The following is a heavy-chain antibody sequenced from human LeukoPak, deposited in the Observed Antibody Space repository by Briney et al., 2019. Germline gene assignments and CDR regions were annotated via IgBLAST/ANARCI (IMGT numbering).Heavy chain of an antibody. Sequence: GGSLRLSCAASGFTFSSYGMHWVRQAPGKVLEWVAFIRYDGSNKYYADSVKGRFTISRDNSKNTLYLQMNSLRAEDTAVYYCAKDEYYYDSSGYHLDFWGQGTLVTVSS. D-gene: IGHD3-22*01. J-gene: IGHJ4*02. CDR1: GFTFSSYG. CDR3: AKDEYYYDSSGYHLDF. V-gene: IGHV3-30*02. CDR2: IRYDGSNK.